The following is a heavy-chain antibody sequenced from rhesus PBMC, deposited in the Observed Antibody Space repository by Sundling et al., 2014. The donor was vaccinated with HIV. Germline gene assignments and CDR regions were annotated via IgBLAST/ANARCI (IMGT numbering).Heavy chain of an antibody. CDR3: ARDRWTGYFPGVWDY. J-gene: IGHJ4*01. CDR2: IYGSNAST. D-gene: IGHD3-3*01. Sequence: QVQLQESGPGVVKPSESLSLTCAVSNGSISDTYRWHWIRQPPGKGLEWIGYIYGSNASTNYNPSLRSRVTLSVDTSKNQFSLKLSSVTAADTAVYYCARDRWTGYFPGVWDYWGQGVLVTVSS. V-gene: IGHV4S10*01. CDR1: NGSISDTYR.